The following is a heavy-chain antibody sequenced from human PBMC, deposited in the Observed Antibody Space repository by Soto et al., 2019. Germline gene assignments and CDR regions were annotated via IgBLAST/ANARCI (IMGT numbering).Heavy chain of an antibody. Sequence: SVKVSCKASGFTFTSSAVQWVRQARGQRLEWIGWIVVGSGNTNYAQKFQERVTITRDMSTSTAYMELSSLRSEDTAVYYCAADSVAGQSVVGSCSYYGMLFRCQGTT. CDR2: IVVGSGNT. CDR1: GFTFTSSA. J-gene: IGHJ6*02. D-gene: IGHD6-19*01. CDR3: AADSVAGQSVVGSCSYYGMLF. V-gene: IGHV1-58*01.